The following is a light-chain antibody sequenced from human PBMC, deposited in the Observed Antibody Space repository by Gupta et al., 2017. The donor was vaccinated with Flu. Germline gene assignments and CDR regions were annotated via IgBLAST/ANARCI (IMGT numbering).Light chain of an antibody. J-gene: IGLJ3*02. CDR2: KDS. CDR1: ALPKQF. CDR3: QAADTTETYVV. Sequence: SNELTQPPSVSVSPGQTARLTCSGDALPKQFAYLYQPKTGQAHVLVICKDSERPSGIPERFSGSTSETKGTWTISGVQAEDEADYYCQAADTTETYVVFGGGTKLTVL. V-gene: IGLV3-25*03.